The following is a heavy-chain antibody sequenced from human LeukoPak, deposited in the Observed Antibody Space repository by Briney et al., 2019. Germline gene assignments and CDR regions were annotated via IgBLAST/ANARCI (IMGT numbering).Heavy chain of an antibody. Sequence: SGGSLRLSCIGSGFTFGDYAVSWVRQAPGKGLEFVASISSSGGYVYHADSVKGRFTISRDNAKNSLYLQMNSLSAEDTAFYYCASDHYDNSGHLLWGQGTLVTVSS. CDR1: GFTFGDYA. J-gene: IGHJ4*02. V-gene: IGHV3-21*06. CDR2: ISSSGGYV. D-gene: IGHD3-22*01. CDR3: ASDHYDNSGHLL.